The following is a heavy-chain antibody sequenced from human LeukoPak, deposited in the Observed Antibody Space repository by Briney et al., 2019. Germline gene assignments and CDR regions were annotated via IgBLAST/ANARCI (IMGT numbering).Heavy chain of an antibody. Sequence: SGTLSLTCAVSGGSISSGNWWSWVRQPPGKGLEWIGEVYHSGSTNYNPSLKSRVTISVDKSKNQFSLKLSSMTAADTAVYYCARVGAAAGSVWFDPWGQGTLVTVSS. D-gene: IGHD6-13*01. CDR2: VYHSGST. V-gene: IGHV4-4*02. CDR3: ARVGAAAGSVWFDP. CDR1: GGSISSGNW. J-gene: IGHJ5*02.